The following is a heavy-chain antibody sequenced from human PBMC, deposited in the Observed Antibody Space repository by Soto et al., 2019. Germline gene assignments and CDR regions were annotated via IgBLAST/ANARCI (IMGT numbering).Heavy chain of an antibody. CDR2: MNPNSGNT. CDR1: GYTNTRYV. V-gene: IGHV1-8*01. Sequence: ASVKVSRKASGYTNTRYVSNWLRQTTGQGLEWMGWMNPNSGNTGYAQKFQGRVTMTRNTSISTAYMELSSLRSEDTAVYYCARGLMVRGTTRSSWGQGTLVTVSS. CDR3: ARGLMVRGTTRSS. D-gene: IGHD3-10*01. J-gene: IGHJ4*02.